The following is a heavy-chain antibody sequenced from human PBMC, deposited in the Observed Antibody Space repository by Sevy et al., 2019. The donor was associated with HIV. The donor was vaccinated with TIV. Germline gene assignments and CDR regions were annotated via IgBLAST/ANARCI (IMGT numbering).Heavy chain of an antibody. Sequence: GGSLRLSCAASGFTVNSDYMSWVRQAPGKGLEWVSVVYSGGTTYYADSVKGRFTISRDNSKNILYFQMNSLRAEDTAVYYCARHISFGELGSWFDPWGQGTLVTVSS. D-gene: IGHD3-10*01. J-gene: IGHJ5*02. V-gene: IGHV3-53*01. CDR1: GFTVNSDY. CDR2: VYSGGTT. CDR3: ARHISFGELGSWFDP.